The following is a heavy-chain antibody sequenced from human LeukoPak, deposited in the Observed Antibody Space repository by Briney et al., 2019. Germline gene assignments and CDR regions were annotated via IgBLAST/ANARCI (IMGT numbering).Heavy chain of an antibody. CDR3: ARVSLRRNYYYYYGMDV. CDR2: IIPIFGTA. Sequence: SVTVSCKASGGTFSSYAISWVRQAPGQGLEWMGGIIPIFGTANYAQKFQGRVTITADESTSTAYMELSSLRSEDTAVYYCARVSLRRNYYYYYGMDVWGQGTTVTVSS. J-gene: IGHJ6*02. D-gene: IGHD3-16*01. V-gene: IGHV1-69*13. CDR1: GGTFSSYA.